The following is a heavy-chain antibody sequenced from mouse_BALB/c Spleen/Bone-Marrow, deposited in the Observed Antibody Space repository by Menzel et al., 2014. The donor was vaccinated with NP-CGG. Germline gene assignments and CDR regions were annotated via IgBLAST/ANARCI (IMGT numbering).Heavy chain of an antibody. Sequence: SGAELVRPGSSVKISCKASGYVFSTYWMNWVKQRPGQGLEWIGQIYPGDGDTNYNGKFKGTATLTADKSSSXAYMQLSSLTSEDSAVYFCARSGYGSSYDYWGQGTTLTVSS. D-gene: IGHD1-1*01. CDR3: ARSGYGSSYDY. CDR2: IYPGDGDT. CDR1: GYVFSTYW. J-gene: IGHJ2*01. V-gene: IGHV1-80*01.